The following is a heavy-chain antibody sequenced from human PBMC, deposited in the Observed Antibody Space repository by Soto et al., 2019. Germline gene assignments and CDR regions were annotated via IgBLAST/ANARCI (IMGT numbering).Heavy chain of an antibody. D-gene: IGHD6-13*01. CDR3: ARQGTAASFDY. CDR1: GYSFTSYY. CDR2: IDPSDSYT. J-gene: IGHJ4*02. V-gene: IGHV5-10-1*01. Sequence: PGESLKISCRGSGYSFTSYYIIWVRQMPGKGLEWLGRIDPSDSYTNYSPSFQGHVTISADKSISTAYLQWSSLKASDTAMYFCARQGTAASFDYWGQGTLVTVSS.